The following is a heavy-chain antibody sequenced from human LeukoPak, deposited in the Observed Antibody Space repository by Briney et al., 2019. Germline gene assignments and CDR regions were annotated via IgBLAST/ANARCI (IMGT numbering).Heavy chain of an antibody. CDR1: GGSISSYY. D-gene: IGHD3-22*01. J-gene: IGHJ6*03. CDR3: AREVYYYDSSGYIFYYYMDV. Sequence: SETLSLTCTVSGGSISSYYWSWIRQPPGKGLEWIGYIYYSGSTNYNPSLKSRVTMSVDTSKNQFSLKLSSVTAADTAVYYCAREVYYYDSSGYIFYYYMDVWGKGTTVTISS. CDR2: IYYSGST. V-gene: IGHV4-59*12.